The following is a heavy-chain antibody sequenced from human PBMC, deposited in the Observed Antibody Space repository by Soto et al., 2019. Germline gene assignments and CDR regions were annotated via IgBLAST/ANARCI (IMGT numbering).Heavy chain of an antibody. D-gene: IGHD4-17*01. J-gene: IGHJ4*02. Sequence: GASPRLSWAAPPVNESHYPMSCVRQAPGSGLEWVSSISGSGISTFYTNSVKGRFTVSRDNFRNTLYLQMNSLRVEDAAVYYCAKDPNGDYVGAFDSWGQGP. CDR2: ISGSGIST. CDR1: PVNESHYP. V-gene: IGHV3-23*01. CDR3: AKDPNGDYVGAFDS.